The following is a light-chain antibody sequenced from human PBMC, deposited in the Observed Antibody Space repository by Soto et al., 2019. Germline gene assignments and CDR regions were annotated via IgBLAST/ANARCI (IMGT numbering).Light chain of an antibody. CDR3: LQYDNLPPLT. CDR1: QDIRKD. J-gene: IGKJ4*01. V-gene: IGKV1-6*01. Sequence: AIQMTQSPSSLSASVGDRVTITCRASQDIRKDLAWYQQKPGKAPQILIYGASTLQTGVASRFSGSGSATDFTLTISSLQPEDSADYYCLQYDNLPPLTFGGGTKVDIK. CDR2: GAS.